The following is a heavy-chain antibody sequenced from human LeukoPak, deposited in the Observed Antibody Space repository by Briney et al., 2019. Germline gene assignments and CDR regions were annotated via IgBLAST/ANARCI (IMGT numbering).Heavy chain of an antibody. CDR2: ISGSGGST. J-gene: IGHJ4*02. V-gene: IGHV3-23*01. D-gene: IGHD4-17*01. Sequence: PGGSLRLSCAASGFTFSSYAMSWVRQAPGKGLEWVSAISGSGGSTYYADSVKGRFTISRDNSKNTLYLQMNSLRADDTAVYYCARNSYGDYGSLDYWGQGTLVTVSS. CDR3: ARNSYGDYGSLDY. CDR1: GFTFSSYA.